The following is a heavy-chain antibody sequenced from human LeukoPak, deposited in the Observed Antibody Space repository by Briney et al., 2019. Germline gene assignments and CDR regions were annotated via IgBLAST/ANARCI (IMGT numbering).Heavy chain of an antibody. J-gene: IGHJ3*02. D-gene: IGHD4-17*01. V-gene: IGHV4-39*07. CDR1: GGSISSSSYY. Sequence: PSETLSLTCTVSGGSISSSSYYWGWIRQPPGKGLEWIGSIYFSGTTYYNPSLKSRVTISVDRSKNQFSLKLSSVTAADTAVYYCGRASSRIIDYGDYPEGDAFDIWGQGTMVTVSS. CDR3: GRASSRIIDYGDYPEGDAFDI. CDR2: IYFSGTT.